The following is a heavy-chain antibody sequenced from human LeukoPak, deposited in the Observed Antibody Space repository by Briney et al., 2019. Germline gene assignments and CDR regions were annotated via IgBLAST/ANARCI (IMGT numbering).Heavy chain of an antibody. J-gene: IGHJ3*02. Sequence: GGSLRLSCAASGFTFSSYSMIWVRQAPGKGLEWVSSISISSSYLYYADSVKGRFTISRDTAKNSLYLQMNSLRAEDTAVYYCARDKNWGSGAFDIWGQGTMVTVSS. CDR2: ISISSSYL. D-gene: IGHD7-27*01. V-gene: IGHV3-21*01. CDR3: ARDKNWGSGAFDI. CDR1: GFTFSSYS.